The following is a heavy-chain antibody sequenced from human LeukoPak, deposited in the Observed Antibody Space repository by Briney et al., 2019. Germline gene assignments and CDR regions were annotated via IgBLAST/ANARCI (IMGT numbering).Heavy chain of an antibody. J-gene: IGHJ6*03. CDR1: EFSVGSNY. V-gene: IGHV3-66*01. CDR2: IYSGGST. D-gene: IGHD1-26*01. Sequence: GGSLRLSCAASEFSVGSNYMSWVRPAPGKGLEWVSLIYSGGSTYYANSATGRFTSPRDNSKNTLYLQMKSVRAEDTAVYYCARDPYSGTYGDTYYYYMDVWGKGTTVTISS. CDR3: ARDPYSGTYGDTYYYYMDV.